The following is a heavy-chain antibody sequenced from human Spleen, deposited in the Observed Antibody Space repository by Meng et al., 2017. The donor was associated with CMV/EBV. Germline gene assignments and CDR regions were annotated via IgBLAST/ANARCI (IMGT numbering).Heavy chain of an antibody. Sequence: WAASGFTVSSNYMSWVRQAPGKGLEWVSVIYSGGSTYYADSVKGRFTISRDNSKNTLYLQMNSLRAEDTAVYYCARDYKYDSSLAHWGQGTLVTVSS. D-gene: IGHD6-6*01. CDR3: ARDYKYDSSLAH. V-gene: IGHV3-53*01. CDR1: GFTVSSNY. CDR2: IYSGGST. J-gene: IGHJ4*02.